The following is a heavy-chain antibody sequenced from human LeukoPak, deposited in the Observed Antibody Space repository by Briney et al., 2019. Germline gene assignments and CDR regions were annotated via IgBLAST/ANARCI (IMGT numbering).Heavy chain of an antibody. Sequence: GGSLRLSCSASRFTFSSYVMTWVRQAPGQGLEWVSAISGSGDDTYYADSVKGRFTISRDNSKNTLYLQMNSLRAEDTAVYYCAKKEAMIRGVPYYYDFWGQGTLVTVSS. CDR2: ISGSGDDT. J-gene: IGHJ4*02. CDR3: AKKEAMIRGVPYYYDF. V-gene: IGHV3-23*01. D-gene: IGHD3-10*01. CDR1: RFTFSSYV.